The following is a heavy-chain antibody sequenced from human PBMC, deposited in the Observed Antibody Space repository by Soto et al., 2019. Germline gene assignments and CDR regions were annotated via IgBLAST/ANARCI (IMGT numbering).Heavy chain of an antibody. CDR3: ARDLEYYDSSGYPDY. CDR2: IWYDGSNK. D-gene: IGHD3-22*01. CDR1: GFTFSSYG. V-gene: IGHV3-33*01. Sequence: QVQLVESGGGVVQPGRSLRLSCAASGFTFSSYGMHWVRQAPGKGLEWVAVIWYDGSNKYYADSVKGRFTISRDNSKNARYLQMNSLRAEDTAVYYCARDLEYYDSSGYPDYWGQGTLVTVSS. J-gene: IGHJ4*02.